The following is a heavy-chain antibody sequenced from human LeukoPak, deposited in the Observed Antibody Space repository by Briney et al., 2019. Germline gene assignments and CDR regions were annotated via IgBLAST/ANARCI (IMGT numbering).Heavy chain of an antibody. D-gene: IGHD3-16*01. CDR1: GYTFTTYY. CDR3: ARELDGGAFDY. Sequence: GASVKVSCKASGYTFTTYYMHWVRQAPGQGLEWMGIIIPSDGRTNYAQKFQGRFTVTRDTSTSTVYLELSSLRSDDTAVYYCARELDGGAFDYWGQGTLVTGSS. J-gene: IGHJ4*02. V-gene: IGHV1-46*01. CDR2: IIPSDGRT.